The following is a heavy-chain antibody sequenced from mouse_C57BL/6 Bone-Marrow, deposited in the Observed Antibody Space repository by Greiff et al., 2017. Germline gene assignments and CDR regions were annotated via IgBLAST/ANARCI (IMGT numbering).Heavy chain of an antibody. V-gene: IGHV7-3*01. Sequence: EVKVVDSGGGLVQPGGSLSLSCAASGFTFTDYYMSWVRQPPGKALEWLGFIRNKANGYTTEYSASVKGRFTISRDNSQSILYLQMNALRAEDSATYYCARLYGNSFDYWGQGTTLTVSS. CDR1: GFTFTDYY. CDR2: IRNKANGYTT. D-gene: IGHD2-1*01. CDR3: ARLYGNSFDY. J-gene: IGHJ2*01.